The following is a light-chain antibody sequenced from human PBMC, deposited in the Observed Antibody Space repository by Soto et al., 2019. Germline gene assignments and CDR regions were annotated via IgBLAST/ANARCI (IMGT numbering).Light chain of an antibody. CDR2: GAS. J-gene: IGKJ5*01. V-gene: IGKV3-20*01. CDR1: QTVSSY. Sequence: ENVLTQSPCTLSLSPGERATLSCRASQTVSSYLTWYQQRPCQAPRLLISGASRRATGIPDRFSGSGSGTDFTLTISRLEPEDFALYYCQQYGTSPITFGQGTRLEIK. CDR3: QQYGTSPIT.